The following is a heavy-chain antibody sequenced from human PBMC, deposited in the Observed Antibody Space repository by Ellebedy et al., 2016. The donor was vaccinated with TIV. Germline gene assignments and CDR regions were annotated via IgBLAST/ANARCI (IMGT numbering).Heavy chain of an antibody. CDR2: IKEDGSEQ. CDR1: GFPFSSYW. J-gene: IGHJ4*02. D-gene: IGHD6-19*01. Sequence: PGGSLRLSCAASGFPFSSYWMTWVRQAPGKGLEWVANIKEDGSEQNYVDSVKGRFTISRDNAKKSLYLQRNSLRAEDTAVYYCARDSDWKPVDYWGQGTLVTVSS. CDR3: ARDSDWKPVDY. V-gene: IGHV3-7*03.